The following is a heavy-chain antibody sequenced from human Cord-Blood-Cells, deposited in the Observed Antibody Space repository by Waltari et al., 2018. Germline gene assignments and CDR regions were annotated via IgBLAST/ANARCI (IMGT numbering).Heavy chain of an antibody. Sequence: QVQLVQSGAEVKKPGSSVKVSCQASGGTFSSYAISWVRQAPGQGLEWMGGITPIFGTTNDAQKFQGRVTITADESTSTAYMELSSLRSEDTAVYYCARPSQYCSSTSCYAFDIWGQGTMVTVSS. CDR3: ARPSQYCSSTSCYAFDI. V-gene: IGHV1-69*01. CDR2: ITPIFGTT. J-gene: IGHJ3*02. CDR1: GGTFSSYA. D-gene: IGHD2-2*01.